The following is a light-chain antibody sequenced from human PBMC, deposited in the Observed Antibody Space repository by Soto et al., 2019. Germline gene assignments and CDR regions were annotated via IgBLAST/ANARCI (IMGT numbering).Light chain of an antibody. J-gene: IGLJ2*01. CDR3: SSYTGNVV. V-gene: IGLV2-14*01. CDR2: DVS. Sequence: QSALTQPASVSGSPGQSITISCTGTSSDVGGYNYVSWYQQHPGKAPKLMIYDVSARPSGVSNRFSGSKSGNTPSLTISGLQAEDEADYYCSSYTGNVVFGGGTKLTVL. CDR1: SSDVGGYNY.